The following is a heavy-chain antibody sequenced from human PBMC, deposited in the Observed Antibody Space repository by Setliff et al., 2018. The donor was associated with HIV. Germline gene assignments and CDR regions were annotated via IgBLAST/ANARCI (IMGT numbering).Heavy chain of an antibody. Sequence: PGGSLRLSCAASGFTFSSHWMSWVRQAPGKGLEWVANIKQDGSDTYYVDSVKGRFTISRDNAKNSLFLQMNSLRAGDTAVYYCARDHVSDGLVLDYWGQGTLVTVSS. CDR2: IKQDGSDT. CDR3: ARDHVSDGLVLDY. J-gene: IGHJ4*02. D-gene: IGHD5-12*01. CDR1: GFTFSSHW. V-gene: IGHV3-7*05.